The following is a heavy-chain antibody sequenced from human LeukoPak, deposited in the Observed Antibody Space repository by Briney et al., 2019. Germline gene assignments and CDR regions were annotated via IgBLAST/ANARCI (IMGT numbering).Heavy chain of an antibody. D-gene: IGHD6-6*01. Sequence: PGGSLRLSCAASGFTFSDYYMSWIRQAPGKGLEWVANIKQDGTKEVYVDSVKGRFTISRDNAKNSLFLQMDTLRAEDTAVYYCARDPYSSTWSYGMDVWGQGTTVTVSS. J-gene: IGHJ6*02. V-gene: IGHV3-7*05. CDR1: GFTFSDYY. CDR2: IKQDGTKE. CDR3: ARDPYSSTWSYGMDV.